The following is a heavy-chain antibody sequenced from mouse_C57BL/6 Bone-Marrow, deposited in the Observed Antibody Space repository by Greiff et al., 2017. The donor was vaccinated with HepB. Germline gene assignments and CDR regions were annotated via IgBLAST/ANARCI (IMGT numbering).Heavy chain of an antibody. V-gene: IGHV14-1*01. Sequence: VQLQQSGAELVRPGASVKLSCTASGFNIKDYYMHWVKQRPEQGLEWIGRIDPEDGDTEYAPKFQGKATMTADTSSNTAYLQLSSLTSEDTAVYYCTQGIYYDYDDGLYYAMDYWGQGTSVTVSS. CDR1: GFNIKDYY. J-gene: IGHJ4*01. D-gene: IGHD2-4*01. CDR2: IDPEDGDT. CDR3: TQGIYYDYDDGLYYAMDY.